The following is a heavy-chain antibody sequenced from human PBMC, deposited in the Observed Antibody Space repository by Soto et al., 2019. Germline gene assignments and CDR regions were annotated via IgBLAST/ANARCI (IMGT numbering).Heavy chain of an antibody. Sequence: EVQLVESGGGLVKPGGSLRLSCAASGFTFSSYSMNWVRQAPGKGLEWVSSISSSSGYIYYADSVKGRFTISRDNAKNSLYLQMNSLRAEDTAVYYCARGQVERGMDVWGKGTTVTVSS. V-gene: IGHV3-21*01. CDR3: ARGQVERGMDV. J-gene: IGHJ6*03. CDR2: ISSSSGYI. CDR1: GFTFSSYS.